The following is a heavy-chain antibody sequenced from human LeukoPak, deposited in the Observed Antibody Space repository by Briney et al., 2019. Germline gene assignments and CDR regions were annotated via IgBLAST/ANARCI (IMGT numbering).Heavy chain of an antibody. CDR2: IYYSGRT. CDR1: GFPFSNAW. Sequence: GSLRLSCAASGFPFSNAWMSWVRQAPEKGLEWIGSIYYSGRTYYNPSLKSRVTISVDTSKSQFSLKLSSVTAADTAVYYCARHNKAFDIWGQGTMVTVSS. CDR3: ARHNKAFDI. D-gene: IGHD2/OR15-2a*01. J-gene: IGHJ3*02. V-gene: IGHV4-59*05.